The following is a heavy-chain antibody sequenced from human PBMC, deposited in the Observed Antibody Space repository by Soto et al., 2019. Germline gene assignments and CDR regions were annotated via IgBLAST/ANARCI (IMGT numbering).Heavy chain of an antibody. CDR3: ARGRILTNTTRDPGVYYYYGMDV. CDR2: INHSGST. D-gene: IGHD7-27*01. Sequence: SETLSLTCAVYGGSFSGYYWSWIRQPPGKGLEWIGEINHSGSTNYNPSLKSRVTISVDTSKNQFSLKLSSVTAADTAVYYCARGRILTNTTRDPGVYYYYGMDVWGQGTTVTAP. V-gene: IGHV4-34*01. J-gene: IGHJ6*02. CDR1: GGSFSGYY.